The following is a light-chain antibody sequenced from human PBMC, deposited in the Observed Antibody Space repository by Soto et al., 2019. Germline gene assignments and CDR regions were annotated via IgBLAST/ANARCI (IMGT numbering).Light chain of an antibody. CDR2: AAS. Sequence: DIQMTQSPSTLSASVGDRVTITCRASQSISSRLAWYKQKPGKAPKVLIYAASSLESGVQSRFSGSGSGTEFPLTITSLQPDDFATYYCKQYNTYWTFGKGTKVEIK. CDR3: KQYNTYWT. V-gene: IGKV1-5*01. CDR1: QSISSR. J-gene: IGKJ1*01.